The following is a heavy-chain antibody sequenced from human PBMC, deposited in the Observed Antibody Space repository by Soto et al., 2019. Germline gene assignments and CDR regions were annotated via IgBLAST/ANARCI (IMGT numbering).Heavy chain of an antibody. CDR3: AREVFEVVPTPIRAYSHGMDV. J-gene: IGHJ6*02. CDR1: GFTFSTYA. V-gene: IGHV3-23*01. Sequence: GGSLRLSCAASGFTFSTYALSWVRQAPGKGLEWVSAISANGQGIYYADSVRGRFTISRDNSKNTIFLHMDSLRAEDTAVYYCAREVFEVVPTPIRAYSHGMDVWGQGTTVTVSS. CDR2: ISANGQGI. D-gene: IGHD2-2*02.